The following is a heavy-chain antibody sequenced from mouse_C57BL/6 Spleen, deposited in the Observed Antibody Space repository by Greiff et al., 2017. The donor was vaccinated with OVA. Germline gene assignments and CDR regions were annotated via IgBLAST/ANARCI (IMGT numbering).Heavy chain of an antibody. V-gene: IGHV3-6*01. CDR1: GYSITSGYY. Sequence: ESGPGLVKPSQSLSLTCSVTGYSITSGYYWNWIRQFPGNKLEWMGYISYDGSNNYNPSLKNRISITRDTSKNQFFLKLNSVTTEDTATYYCARAGPHFDYWGQGTTLTVSS. J-gene: IGHJ2*01. CDR2: ISYDGSN. CDR3: ARAGPHFDY. D-gene: IGHD4-1*01.